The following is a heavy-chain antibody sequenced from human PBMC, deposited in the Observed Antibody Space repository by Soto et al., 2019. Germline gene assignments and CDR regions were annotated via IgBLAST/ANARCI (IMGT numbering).Heavy chain of an antibody. D-gene: IGHD6-19*01. J-gene: IGHJ1*01. CDR2: IYPCDSDT. Sequence: SLTISCTASGYSFTSYRIGWVRQLPGKGLEWMGTIYPCDSDTRYSTSFQCQATLSADKSITTAYMPRSSLNASDNATYYCVSSYSSARVLWGQGTLVIV. CDR3: VSSYSSARVL. V-gene: IGHV5-51*01. CDR1: GYSFTSYR.